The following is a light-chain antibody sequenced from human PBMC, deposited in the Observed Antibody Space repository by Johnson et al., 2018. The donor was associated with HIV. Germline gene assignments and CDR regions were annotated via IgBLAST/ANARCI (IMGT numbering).Light chain of an antibody. Sequence: QSVLTQPPSVPAAPGQKVTISCSGSSSNIGKNYVSWYQLLLGTAPKLLIYDYDKRPSVIPDRFSGPQSGTSPTLGITGLPRGDKADYYCRTWYTSLNGGVFGTGTKVTVL. CDR2: DYD. J-gene: IGLJ1*01. CDR1: SSNIGKNY. V-gene: IGLV1-51*01. CDR3: RTWYTSLNGGV.